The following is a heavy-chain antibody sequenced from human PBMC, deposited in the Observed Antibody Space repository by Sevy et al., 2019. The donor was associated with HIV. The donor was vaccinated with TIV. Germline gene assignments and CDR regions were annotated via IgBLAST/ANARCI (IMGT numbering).Heavy chain of an antibody. CDR3: ARLVLWFGELLSRGMDV. Sequence: ASVKVSCKASGYTFTSYGISWVRQAPGQGLEWMGWISAYNGNTNYAQKLQGRVTMTTDTSTSTAYVELRSLRSNDTAVYYCARLVLWFGELLSRGMDVWGQGTTVTVSS. CDR1: GYTFTSYG. V-gene: IGHV1-18*01. D-gene: IGHD3-10*01. CDR2: ISAYNGNT. J-gene: IGHJ6*02.